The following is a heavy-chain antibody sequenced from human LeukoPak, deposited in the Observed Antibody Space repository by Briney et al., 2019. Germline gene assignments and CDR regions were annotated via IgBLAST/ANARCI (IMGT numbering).Heavy chain of an antibody. J-gene: IGHJ3*02. V-gene: IGHV4-30-4*08. CDR3: ARVNCSGGSCYWDGAFDI. D-gene: IGHD2-15*01. Sequence: SETLSLTCTVSGGSIGSGDYYWSWIRQPPGKGLEWIGYIYYSGSTYYNPSLKSRVTISVDTSKNQFSLKLSSVTAADTAVYYCARVNCSGGSCYWDGAFDIWGQGTVVTVSS. CDR2: IYYSGST. CDR1: GGSIGSGDYY.